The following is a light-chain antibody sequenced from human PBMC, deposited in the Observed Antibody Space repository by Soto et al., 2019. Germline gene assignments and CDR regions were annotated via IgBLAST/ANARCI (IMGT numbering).Light chain of an antibody. J-gene: IGLJ3*02. CDR1: SSNIGGGYE. CDR3: QSYDSSLSASV. V-gene: IGLV1-40*01. CDR2: DNN. Sequence: QSVLTQAPSGSGAPGQRSTISFAGSSSNIGGGYEVHWYQQLPGTAPKLLIYDNNHRPSGVPDRFSGSKSGTSASLAITGLQAEDEADYYCQSYDSSLSASVFGGGTKLTV.